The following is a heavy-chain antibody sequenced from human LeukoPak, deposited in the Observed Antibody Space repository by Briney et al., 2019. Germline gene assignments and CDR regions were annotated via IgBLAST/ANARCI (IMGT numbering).Heavy chain of an antibody. CDR3: ARTRLDSGSYSDY. D-gene: IGHD1-26*01. V-gene: IGHV3-11*01. Sequence: GGSLRLSCAASGFTFRDYSMSWICQAPGKGLEWVSYISSVGNTRYSADSVKGRFTISRDNAKKSLYLQMNSLRAEDTAVYYCARTRLDSGSYSDYWGQGTLVTVSS. CDR2: ISSVGNTR. J-gene: IGHJ4*02. CDR1: GFTFRDYS.